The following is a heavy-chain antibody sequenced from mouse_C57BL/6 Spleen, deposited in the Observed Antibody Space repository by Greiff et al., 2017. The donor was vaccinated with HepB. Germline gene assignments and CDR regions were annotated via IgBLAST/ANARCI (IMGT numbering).Heavy chain of an antibody. CDR2: INPNNGGT. CDR3: ANHYSNYDYAMDY. Sequence: VQLKESGPELVKPGASVKMSCKASGYTFTDYNMHWVKQSHGKSLEWIGYINPNNGGTSYNQKFKGKATLTVNKSSSTAYMELRSLTSEDSAVYYCANHYSNYDYAMDYWGQGTSVTVSS. D-gene: IGHD2-5*01. CDR1: GYTFTDYN. J-gene: IGHJ4*01. V-gene: IGHV1-22*01.